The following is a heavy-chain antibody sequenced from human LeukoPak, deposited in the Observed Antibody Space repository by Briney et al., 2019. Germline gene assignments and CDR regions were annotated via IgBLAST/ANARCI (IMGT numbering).Heavy chain of an antibody. J-gene: IGHJ3*02. CDR2: IYPGDSDT. Sequence: GESLKISCKGSGYSFTSTWIGWVRQMPGKGLEWMGIIYPGDSDTRYSPSFQGQVTISADKSISTAYLQWSSLKAPDTAMYYCASAPGSEGDAFDIWGQGTMVTVSS. CDR1: GYSFTSTW. CDR3: ASAPGSEGDAFDI. D-gene: IGHD1-26*01. V-gene: IGHV5-51*01.